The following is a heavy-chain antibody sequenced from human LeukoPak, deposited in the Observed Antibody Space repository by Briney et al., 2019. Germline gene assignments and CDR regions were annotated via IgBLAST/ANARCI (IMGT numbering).Heavy chain of an antibody. CDR3: ARDQTLVVPAAIPDYGMDV. D-gene: IGHD2-2*02. V-gene: IGHV1-69*04. Sequence: GSSVKVSCKASGGTLSSYAISWVRQAPGQGLEWMGRIIPILGIANYAQKFQGRVTITADKSTSTAYMSLSSLRSDDTAVYYCARDQTLVVPAAIPDYGMDVWGQGTAVTVSS. J-gene: IGHJ6*02. CDR1: GGTLSSYA. CDR2: IIPILGIA.